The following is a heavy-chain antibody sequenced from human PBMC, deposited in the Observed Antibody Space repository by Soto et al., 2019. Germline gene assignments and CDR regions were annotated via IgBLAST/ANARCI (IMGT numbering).Heavy chain of an antibody. CDR1: GDSVSTNYVA. Sequence: SQTLSRTCVVCGDSVSTNYVAWNWIRQSPSRGLEWLGKTSYRSKWNSDYAVSMQSRITINPDTSKNQFSLHLNAVTPEDTAIYYCARDLDWSFDYWGQGTLVTVSS. V-gene: IGHV6-1*01. D-gene: IGHD3-9*01. CDR3: ARDLDWSFDY. J-gene: IGHJ4*02. CDR2: TSYRSKWNS.